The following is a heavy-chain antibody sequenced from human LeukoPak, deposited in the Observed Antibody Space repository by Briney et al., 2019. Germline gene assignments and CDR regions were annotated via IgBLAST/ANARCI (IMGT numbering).Heavy chain of an antibody. V-gene: IGHV4-31*03. Sequence: PSQTLSLTCTVSGGSISSGGYYWSWIRQHPGKGLEWIGYIYYSGSTYYNPSLKSRVTISVDTSKNQFSLKLSSVTAADTAVYYCARVYIVVVTAWNAFDIWGQGTMVTVSS. CDR2: IYYSGST. CDR3: ARVYIVVVTAWNAFDI. D-gene: IGHD2-21*02. J-gene: IGHJ3*02. CDR1: GGSISSGGYY.